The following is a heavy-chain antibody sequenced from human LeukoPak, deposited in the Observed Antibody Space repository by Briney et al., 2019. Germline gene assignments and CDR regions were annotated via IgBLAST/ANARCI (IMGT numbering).Heavy chain of an antibody. CDR2: ISGGGSGI. Sequence: GGSLRLSCAASGFTFNSYAMSWVRQAPGKGLEGVASISGGGSGIFYPDSVTGRFTISRDHSKNTLYLQMNSLRAEDTAVYYCARDRRSSGWYDWYYFDYWGQGTLVTVSS. D-gene: IGHD6-19*01. CDR3: ARDRRSSGWYDWYYFDY. V-gene: IGHV3-23*01. J-gene: IGHJ4*02. CDR1: GFTFNSYA.